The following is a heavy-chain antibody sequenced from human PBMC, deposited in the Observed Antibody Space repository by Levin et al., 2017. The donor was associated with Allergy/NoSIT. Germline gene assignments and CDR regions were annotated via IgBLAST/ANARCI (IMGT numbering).Heavy chain of an antibody. J-gene: IGHJ5*02. CDR1: GGSISSYY. D-gene: IGHD3-10*01. CDR2: IYYSGST. V-gene: IGHV4-59*01. Sequence: SETLSLTCTVSGGSISSYYWSWIRQPPGKGLEWIGYIYYSGSTNYNPSLKSRVTISVDTSKNQFSLKLSSVTAADTAVYYCARDSGTFSGPFDPWGQGTLVTVSS. CDR3: ARDSGTFSGPFDP.